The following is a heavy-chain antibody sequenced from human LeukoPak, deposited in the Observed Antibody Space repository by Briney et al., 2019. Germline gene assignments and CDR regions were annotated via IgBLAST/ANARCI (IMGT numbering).Heavy chain of an antibody. CDR3: ARDRTGFEY. Sequence: SETLSLTCTVSGGSISSSYWSWIRQPPGKGLEWIGHIYYSGSTNYNPSLKSRVTISVDTSKNQFSLKLSSVTAADTAVYYCARDRTGFEYWGQGTLVTVSS. J-gene: IGHJ4*02. CDR2: IYYSGST. CDR1: GGSISSSY. D-gene: IGHD1-14*01. V-gene: IGHV4-59*01.